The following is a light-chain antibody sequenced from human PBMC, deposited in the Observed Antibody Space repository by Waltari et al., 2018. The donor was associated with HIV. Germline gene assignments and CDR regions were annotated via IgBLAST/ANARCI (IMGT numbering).Light chain of an antibody. V-gene: IGKV1-27*01. Sequence: DIQMTQSPSSLSASVGDRVTITCRASQGISNYLAWYQQKPGKVPKLLIYAASTLQSGVPARFSGSGSGTDFTLTISSLQPEDVAAYFCQKYNSAPWTFGQGTKVEIK. CDR2: AAS. CDR3: QKYNSAPWT. J-gene: IGKJ1*01. CDR1: QGISNY.